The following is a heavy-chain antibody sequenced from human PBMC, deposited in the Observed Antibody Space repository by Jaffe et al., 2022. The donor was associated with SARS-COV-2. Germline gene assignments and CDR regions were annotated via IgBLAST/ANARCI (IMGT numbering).Heavy chain of an antibody. CDR3: AKSPLHYYDSSGKRAFDY. CDR2: ISGSGGGT. V-gene: IGHV3-23*01. CDR1: GFTFSNYA. D-gene: IGHD3-22*01. J-gene: IGHJ4*02. Sequence: EVQLLESGGGLVQPGGSLRLSCSVSGFTFSNYAMTWVRQAPGKGFEWVSSISGSGGGTFYSESVKGRFTISRDDSKNTLYLQMNSLRAEDTAVYYCAKSPLHYYDSSGKRAFDYWGQGTLVTVSS.